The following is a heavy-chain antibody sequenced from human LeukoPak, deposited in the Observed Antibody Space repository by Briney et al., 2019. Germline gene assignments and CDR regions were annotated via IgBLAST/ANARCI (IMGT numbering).Heavy chain of an antibody. CDR3: ARSEGPLDY. CDR2: ISYDGNKK. Sequence: PGGSLRLSCAASGFTFSSHGIHWVRQAPGKGLEWVAVISYDGNKKYYADSVKGRFTISRDNSKNSLYLQMDSLREDDTAVYYCARSEGPLDYWGQGTLVTVSS. J-gene: IGHJ4*02. CDR1: GFTFSSHG. V-gene: IGHV3-30*03.